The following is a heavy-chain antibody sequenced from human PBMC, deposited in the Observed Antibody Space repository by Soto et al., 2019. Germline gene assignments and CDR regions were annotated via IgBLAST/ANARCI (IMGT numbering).Heavy chain of an antibody. Sequence: GGSLRLSCTASVLTFGNYAISWVRQAPGKGLEWVSAISANGQGIYYADSVRGRFTISRDNSKNTVFLHMDSLRAEDTAVYYCAKDRDYPRDQFHYWGQGTLVTVSS. CDR2: ISANGQGI. V-gene: IGHV3-23*01. D-gene: IGHD2-2*01. CDR3: AKDRDYPRDQFHY. J-gene: IGHJ4*02. CDR1: VLTFGNYA.